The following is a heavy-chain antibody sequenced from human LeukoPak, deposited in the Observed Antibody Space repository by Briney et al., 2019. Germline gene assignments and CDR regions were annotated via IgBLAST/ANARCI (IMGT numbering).Heavy chain of an antibody. CDR3: ARETPLTRPVDY. D-gene: IGHD3-9*01. CDR1: GFTFSDYY. J-gene: IGHJ4*02. V-gene: IGHV3-11*01. CDR2: ISSSGSTI. Sequence: AGGSLRLSCAASGFTFSDYYMSWIRQAPGKGLEWVSYISSSGSTIYYADSVKGRFTISRDNAKNSLYLQMNSLRAEDTAVYYCARETPLTRPVDYWGQGTLVTVSS.